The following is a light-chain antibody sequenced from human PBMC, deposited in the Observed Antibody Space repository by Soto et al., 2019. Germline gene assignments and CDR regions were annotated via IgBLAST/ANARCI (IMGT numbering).Light chain of an antibody. J-gene: IGKJ2*01. CDR2: RAS. Sequence: DIQMTQSPSTLSASVGDRVTITCRASQSIDRWLAWYQQKPGNAPKLLIYRASSFESGVPSRFSGSGTETEFSLTISSLQPDDFATYYCQQYKTYMYKFAQGTKLEIK. V-gene: IGKV1-5*03. CDR1: QSIDRW. CDR3: QQYKTYMYK.